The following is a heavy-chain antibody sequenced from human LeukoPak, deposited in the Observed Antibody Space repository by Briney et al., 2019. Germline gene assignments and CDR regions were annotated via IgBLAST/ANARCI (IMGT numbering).Heavy chain of an antibody. D-gene: IGHD6-13*01. CDR1: GGSISSYY. J-gene: IGHJ4*02. CDR2: IYYSGST. Sequence: SETLSLTCTVSGGSISSYYWSWIRQPPGKGLEWIGYIYYSGSTNYNPSLKSRVTISVDTSKNQFSLKLSSVTAADTAVYYCAREDGSSWYGIWFDYWGQGTLVTVSS. V-gene: IGHV4-59*01. CDR3: AREDGSSWYGIWFDY.